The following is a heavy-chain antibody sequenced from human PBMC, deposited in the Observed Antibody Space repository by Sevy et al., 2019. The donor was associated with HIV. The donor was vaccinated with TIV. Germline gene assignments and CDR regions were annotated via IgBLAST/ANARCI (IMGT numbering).Heavy chain of an antibody. D-gene: IGHD3-22*01. Sequence: SETLSLTCTVSGGSISSYYWSWIRQPAGKGLEWIGRIYTSGSTNYNPSLKSRVTMSVDTSNNQFSLRLSSVTAADTAVYYCARDHDSSGYRATKGAFDIWGQGTMVTVSS. V-gene: IGHV4-4*07. CDR3: ARDHDSSGYRATKGAFDI. CDR1: GGSISSYY. J-gene: IGHJ3*02. CDR2: IYTSGST.